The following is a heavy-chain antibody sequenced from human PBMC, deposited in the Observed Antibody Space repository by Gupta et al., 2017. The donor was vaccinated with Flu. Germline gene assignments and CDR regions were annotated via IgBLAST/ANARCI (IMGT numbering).Heavy chain of an antibody. J-gene: IGHJ6*02. V-gene: IGHV1-69*01. CDR1: GGTFSSYA. D-gene: IGHD3-3*01. CDR3: ARDLAYDFWSGPYYGMDV. Sequence: QVQLVQSGAEVKKPGSSVKVSCKASGGTFSSYAISWVRQAPGQGLEWMGGIIPIFGTANYAQKFQGRVTITADESTSTAYMELSSLRSEDTAVYYCARDLAYDFWSGPYYGMDVWGQGTTVTVSS. CDR2: IIPIFGTA.